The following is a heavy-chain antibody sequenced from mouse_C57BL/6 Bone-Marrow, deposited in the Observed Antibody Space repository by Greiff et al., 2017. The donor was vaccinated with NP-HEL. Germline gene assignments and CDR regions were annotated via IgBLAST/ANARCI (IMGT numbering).Heavy chain of an antibody. CDR3: ARGGDYHY. J-gene: IGHJ2*01. CDR2: IDPSDSYT. CDR1: GYTFTSYW. D-gene: IGHD2-4*01. Sequence: QVQLQQPGAELVRPGTSVKLSCKASGYTFTSYWMHWVKQRPGQGLEWIGVIDPSDSYTNYNQKFKGKATLTVDTSSSTAYMQLSSLTSEDSAVYYCARGGDYHYWGQGTTLTVSS. V-gene: IGHV1-59*01.